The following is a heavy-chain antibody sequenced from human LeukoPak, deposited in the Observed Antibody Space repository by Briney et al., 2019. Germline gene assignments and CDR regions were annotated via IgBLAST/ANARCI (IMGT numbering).Heavy chain of an antibody. J-gene: IGHJ4*02. D-gene: IGHD6-19*01. Sequence: PSETLSLTCIVSGGSISSYSWNWIRQSPGKGLEWVGYISHSGTTSYNSSLKSRVTISVDTSKNQLSLKLTSVTAADTAVCYCARWDDSAWGFGNWGPGTLVTVSS. CDR2: ISHSGTT. CDR1: GGSISSYS. CDR3: ARWDDSAWGFGN. V-gene: IGHV4-59*08.